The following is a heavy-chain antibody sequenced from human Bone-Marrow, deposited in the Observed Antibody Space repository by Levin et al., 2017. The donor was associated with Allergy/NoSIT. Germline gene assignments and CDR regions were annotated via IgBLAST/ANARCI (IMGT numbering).Heavy chain of an antibody. J-gene: IGHJ6*03. D-gene: IGHD3-9*01. CDR1: GGSISSGGYY. CDR3: ARANYDILTGYYNDYYYYMDV. Sequence: SETLSLTCTVSGGSISSGGYYWSWIRQHPGKGLEWIGYIYYSGSTYYNPSLKSRVTISVDTSKNQFSLKLSSVTAADTAVYYCARANYDILTGYYNDYYYYMDVWGKGTTVTVSS. V-gene: IGHV4-31*03. CDR2: IYYSGST.